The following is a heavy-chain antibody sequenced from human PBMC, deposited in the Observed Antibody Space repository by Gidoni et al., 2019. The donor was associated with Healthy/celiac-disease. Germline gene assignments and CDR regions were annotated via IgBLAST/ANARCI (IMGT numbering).Heavy chain of an antibody. D-gene: IGHD2-2*01. CDR1: GGSISSGGYS. Sequence: QLQLPESGSGLVKPSQTLSLTCAVSGGSISSGGYSWSWIRQPPGKGLEWIGYIYHSGSTYYNPSLKSRVTISVDRSKNQFSLKLSSVTAADTAVYYCARGYCSSTSCYPRSNWFDPWGQGTLVTVSS. CDR2: IYHSGST. CDR3: ARGYCSSTSCYPRSNWFDP. V-gene: IGHV4-30-2*01. J-gene: IGHJ5*02.